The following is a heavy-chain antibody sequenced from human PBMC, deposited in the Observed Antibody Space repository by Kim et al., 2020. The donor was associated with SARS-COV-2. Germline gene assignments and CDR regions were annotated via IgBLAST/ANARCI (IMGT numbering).Heavy chain of an antibody. CDR2: FDPEDGET. CDR1: GYTLTELS. Sequence: ASVKVSCKVSGYTLTELSMHWVRQAPGKGLEWMGGFDPEDGETIYAQKFQGRVTMTEDTSTVTAYMELSSLRSEDTAVYYCATASPGGYYYDSSGPNPNWFDAWGQGTLVTGSS. D-gene: IGHD3-22*01. J-gene: IGHJ5*02. V-gene: IGHV1-24*01. CDR3: ATASPGGYYYDSSGPNPNWFDA.